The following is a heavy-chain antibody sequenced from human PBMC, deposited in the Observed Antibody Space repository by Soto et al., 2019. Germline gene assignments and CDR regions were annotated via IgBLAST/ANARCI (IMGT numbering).Heavy chain of an antibody. CDR1: GGSISSYY. Sequence: SETLSLTCTVSGGSISSYYWSWIRQAPGKGLEWIGHIYYSGSTKYNPSLKSRVTISVDTSKNQLSLKLSSVTAADTAVYYCARVRDCSGGTCYSWWFDPWGQGTLVTVS. J-gene: IGHJ5*02. CDR3: ARVRDCSGGTCYSWWFDP. CDR2: IYYSGST. V-gene: IGHV4-59*01. D-gene: IGHD2-15*01.